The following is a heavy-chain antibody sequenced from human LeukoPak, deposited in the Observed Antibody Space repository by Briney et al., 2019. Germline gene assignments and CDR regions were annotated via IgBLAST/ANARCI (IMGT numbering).Heavy chain of an antibody. V-gene: IGHV3-30-3*01. CDR3: TTGYDILTNY. CDR1: GFTFSSYA. Sequence: GGSLRLSCAAPGFTFSSYAMHWVRQAPGKGLEWVAVISYDGSNKYYADSVKGRFTISRDNSKNTLYLQMNSLKTEDTAVYYCTTGYDILTNYWGQGTLVTVSS. CDR2: ISYDGSNK. D-gene: IGHD3-9*01. J-gene: IGHJ4*02.